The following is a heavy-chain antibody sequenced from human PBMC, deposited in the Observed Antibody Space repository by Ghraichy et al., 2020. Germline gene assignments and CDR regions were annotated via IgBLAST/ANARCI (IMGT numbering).Heavy chain of an antibody. V-gene: IGHV3-30-3*01. D-gene: IGHD6-19*01. Sequence: GGSLRLSCAASGFTFSSYAMFWVRQAPGKGLEWVAVISYDGGNKCYADSVKGRFTISRDNSKDTLYLQMNSPRAEDTAVYYCARGTGGWYAPIDYWGQGTLVTVSS. J-gene: IGHJ4*02. CDR3: ARGTGGWYAPIDY. CDR2: ISYDGGNK. CDR1: GFTFSSYA.